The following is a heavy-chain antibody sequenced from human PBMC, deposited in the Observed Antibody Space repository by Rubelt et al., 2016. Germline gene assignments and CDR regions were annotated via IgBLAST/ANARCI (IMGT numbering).Heavy chain of an antibody. Sequence: QLQLQESGPGLVKPSETLSLTCTVSGGSISSNYYWGWIRQPPGKGLEWIGSINHSGHTYYNPSLSIRVSMSLDSSRNQFSLKLTSMTAGETAVYYCGSDSTPVQVVVAYGWDVWGQGTTVTVSS. CDR2: INHSGHT. V-gene: IGHV4-39*07. CDR3: GSDSTPVQVVVAYGWDV. D-gene: IGHD2-21*01. J-gene: IGHJ6*02. CDR1: GGSISSNYY.